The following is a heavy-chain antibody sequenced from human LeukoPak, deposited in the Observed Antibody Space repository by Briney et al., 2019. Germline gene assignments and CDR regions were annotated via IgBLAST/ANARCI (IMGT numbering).Heavy chain of an antibody. CDR2: IWYDGSNK. CDR1: GFTFSSYG. Sequence: GGSLRLSCAASGFTFSSYGMHWVRQAPGKGLEWVAVIWYDGSNKYYADSVKGRFTISRDNSKNTLYLQMNSLRAEDTAVYYCARDDRNKSFYSSSSFYYYYYMDVWGKGTTVTVSS. V-gene: IGHV3-33*01. D-gene: IGHD6-6*01. CDR3: ARDDRNKSFYSSSSFYYYYYMDV. J-gene: IGHJ6*03.